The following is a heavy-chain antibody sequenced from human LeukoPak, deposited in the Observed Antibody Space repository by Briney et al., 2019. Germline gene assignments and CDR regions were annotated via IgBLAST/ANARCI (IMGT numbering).Heavy chain of an antibody. CDR2: INWNGGST. CDR1: GFTLYDYG. D-gene: IGHD3-3*01. V-gene: IGHV3-20*01. CDR3: ARALYYDFWSGSPDDAFDI. J-gene: IGHJ3*02. Sequence: GGSLRLSCAASGFTLYDYGMSWVRQAPGKGLEWVSGINWNGGSTGYADSVRGRFTISRDNAKNSLYLQMDSLRAEDTALYHCARALYYDFWSGSPDDAFDIWGQGTMVTVSS.